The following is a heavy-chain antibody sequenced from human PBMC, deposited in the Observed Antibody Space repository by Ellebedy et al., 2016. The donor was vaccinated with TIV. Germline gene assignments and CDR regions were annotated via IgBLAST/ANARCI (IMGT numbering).Heavy chain of an antibody. CDR1: GFTFSSYW. CDR2: IKQDGSEK. Sequence: GESLKISCAASGFTFSSYWMSWVRQAPGKGLEWVANIKQDGSEKYYVDSVKGRFTISRDNAKNSLYLQMNSLRAEDTAVYYCARVMVVAFFDYWGQGTLVTVSS. J-gene: IGHJ4*02. D-gene: IGHD2-15*01. CDR3: ARVMVVAFFDY. V-gene: IGHV3-7*01.